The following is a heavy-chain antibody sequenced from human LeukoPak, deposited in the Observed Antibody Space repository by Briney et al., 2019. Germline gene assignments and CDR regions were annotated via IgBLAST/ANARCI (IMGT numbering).Heavy chain of an antibody. CDR3: AHSITVTVGLDY. CDR2: IYWNDDK. CDR1: GFSLSRSGVG. V-gene: IGHV2-5*01. D-gene: IGHD4-17*01. Sequence: SGPTLVKPTQTLTLTCTFSGFSLSRSGVGVAWIRQPPGKALEWLALIYWNDDKLYSPALKSRLTITKDTSKNQVVLTMTNMDPVDTATYYCAHSITVTVGLDYWRQGTLVTVSS. J-gene: IGHJ4*02.